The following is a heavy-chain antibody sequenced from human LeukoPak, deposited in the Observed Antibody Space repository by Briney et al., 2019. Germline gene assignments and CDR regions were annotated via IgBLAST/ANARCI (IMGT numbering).Heavy chain of an antibody. J-gene: IGHJ4*02. CDR2: MNPNSGNT. Sequence: ASVKVSCKASGGTFSSYAISWVRQATGQGLEWMGWMNPNSGNTGYAQKFQGRVTITRNTSISTAYMELSSLRSEDTAVYYCARAKRNYYGSGSYSYYFDYWGQGTLVTVSS. CDR3: ARAKRNYYGSGSYSYYFDY. V-gene: IGHV1-8*03. D-gene: IGHD3-10*01. CDR1: GGTFSSYA.